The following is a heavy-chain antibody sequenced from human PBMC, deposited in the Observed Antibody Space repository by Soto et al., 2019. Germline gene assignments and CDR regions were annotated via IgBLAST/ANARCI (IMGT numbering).Heavy chain of an antibody. V-gene: IGHV1-69*01. CDR3: ARGGKFHSEDLWESSYSHGLDV. CDR2: TLPFLGSS. Sequence: QVQLVQSGPEVKKPGSSVKVSCEASGGTFKKFAISWVRQAPGQGLEWMGGTLPFLGSSKYPQKFQGRVTIGADESATTTYIELTGLTSEDTAVYCCARGGKFHSEDLWESSYSHGLDVWGQGTTVTVSS. J-gene: IGHJ6*02. CDR1: GGTFKKFA. D-gene: IGHD3-3*01.